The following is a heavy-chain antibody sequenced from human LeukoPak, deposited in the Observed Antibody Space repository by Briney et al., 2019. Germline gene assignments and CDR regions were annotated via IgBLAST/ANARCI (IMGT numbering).Heavy chain of an antibody. CDR3: ARDSSGWYHWFDP. CDR2: ISSSGSTI. J-gene: IGHJ5*02. V-gene: IGHV3-11*04. CDR1: GFTFSDYY. Sequence: GGSLRLSCAASGFTFSDYYMNWIRRAPGKGLEWVSYISSSGSTIYYADSVKGRFTISRDNARNSLYLQMNSLRAEDTAVHYCARDSSGWYHWFDPWGQGTLVTVSS. D-gene: IGHD6-19*01.